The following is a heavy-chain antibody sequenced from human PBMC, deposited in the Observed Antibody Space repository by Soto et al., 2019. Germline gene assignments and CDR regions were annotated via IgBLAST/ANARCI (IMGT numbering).Heavy chain of an antibody. CDR2: ISHDGSNK. J-gene: IGHJ4*02. CDR3: ARSTIFGSYYFDY. V-gene: IGHV3-30-3*01. CDR1: GFTFSSYN. D-gene: IGHD3-3*01. Sequence: PGGSLRLSCAASGFTFSSYNMHWVRQAPGKGLEWVAVISHDGSNKYYADAVKGRFTISRDNSKNTLYLQMNSLRGEDTAVYHCARSTIFGSYYFDYWGQGTLVTVSS.